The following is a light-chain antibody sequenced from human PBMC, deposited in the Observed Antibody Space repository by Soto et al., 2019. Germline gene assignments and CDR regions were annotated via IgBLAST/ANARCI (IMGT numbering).Light chain of an antibody. V-gene: IGLV2-14*01. CDR2: DVS. CDR3: SSYTTSTTRV. J-gene: IGLJ3*02. CDR1: SSDVDVYDF. Sequence: QSVLTQPASVSGSPGQSITISCTGTSSDVDVYDFVSWYQQHPGKAPKLMIYDVSKRPAGVSNRFSGSKSGNTASLTISGLQAEDEADYYCSSYTTSTTRVFGGGTKLTVL.